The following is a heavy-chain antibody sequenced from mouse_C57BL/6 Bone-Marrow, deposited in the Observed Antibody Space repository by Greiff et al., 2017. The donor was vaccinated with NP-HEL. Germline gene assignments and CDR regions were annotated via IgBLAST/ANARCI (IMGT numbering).Heavy chain of an antibody. CDR2: INPSNGGT. V-gene: IGHV1-53*01. CDR3: ARGGLTTVVANWYFDV. J-gene: IGHJ1*03. D-gene: IGHD1-1*01. Sequence: QVQLQQPGTELVKPGASVKLSCKASGYTFTSYWMHWVKQRPGQGLEWIGNINPSNGGTNYNEKFKSKATLTVDKSSSTAYMQLSSLTSEDSAVYYCARGGLTTVVANWYFDVWGTGTTVTVSS. CDR1: GYTFTSYW.